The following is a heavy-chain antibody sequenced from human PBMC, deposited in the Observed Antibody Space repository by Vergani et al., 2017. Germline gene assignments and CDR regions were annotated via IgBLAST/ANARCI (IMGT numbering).Heavy chain of an antibody. D-gene: IGHD6-13*01. CDR2: ISSSDSRT. V-gene: IGHV3-23*01. CDR1: GFNFRSYH. J-gene: IGHJ4*02. Sequence: EVQLLESGGGLVQPGGSLRLSCAASGFNFRSYHMSWVRQAPGKGLEWVSSISSSDSRTYYADSVRGRVTISRDNSKNTLYLQMDDLRAEDTAVYYCAKDLSVVEAADDFRGQGTLVTVSS. CDR3: AKDLSVVEAADDF.